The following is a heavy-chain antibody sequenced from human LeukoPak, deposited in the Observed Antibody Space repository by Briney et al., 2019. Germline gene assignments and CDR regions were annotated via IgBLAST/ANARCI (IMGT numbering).Heavy chain of an antibody. Sequence: SETLSLTCTVSGGSISCSSYYWGWIRQPPGKGLEWIGSIYYSGSTYYNPSLKSRVTISVDTSKNQFSLKLSSVTAADTAVYYCARERDGRTDFDYWGQGTLVTVSS. CDR2: IYYSGST. J-gene: IGHJ4*02. D-gene: IGHD1-14*01. CDR1: GGSISCSSYY. CDR3: ARERDGRTDFDY. V-gene: IGHV4-39*07.